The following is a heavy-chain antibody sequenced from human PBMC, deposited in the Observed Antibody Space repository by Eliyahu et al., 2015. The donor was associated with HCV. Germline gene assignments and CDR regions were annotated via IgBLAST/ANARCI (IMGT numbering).Heavy chain of an antibody. CDR2: IDPLLGTP. V-gene: IGHV1-69*01. CDR1: GXTFLNNA. J-gene: IGHJ5*02. CDR3: AKDHLGYCRGGDCYNWFDP. Sequence: QLQLVQSGAEVKKPGSSVXVSCXVSGXTFLNNAFXXMRQAPGQGXEWVGGIDPLLGTPNYAQRLEGRVTITADESMTTAYMELSNLRSDDTAVYFCAKDHLGYCRGGDCYNWFDPWGQGTLVIVSS. D-gene: IGHD2-15*01.